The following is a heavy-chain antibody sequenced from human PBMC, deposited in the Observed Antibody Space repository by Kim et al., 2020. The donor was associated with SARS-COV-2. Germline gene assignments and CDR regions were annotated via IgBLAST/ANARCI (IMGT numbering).Heavy chain of an antibody. Sequence: GGSLRLSCAASGFTVSSNYMSWVRQAPGKGLEWVSVIYSGGSTYYADSVKGRFTISRDNSKNTLYLQMNSLRAEDTAVYYCARVSPRLLWLDALDYWGQGTLVTVSS. CDR1: GFTVSSNY. D-gene: IGHD6-19*01. CDR3: ARVSPRLLWLDALDY. J-gene: IGHJ4*02. V-gene: IGHV3-53*01. CDR2: IYSGGST.